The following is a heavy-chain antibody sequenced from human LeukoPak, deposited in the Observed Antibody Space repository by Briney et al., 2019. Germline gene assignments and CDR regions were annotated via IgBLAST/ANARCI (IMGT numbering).Heavy chain of an antibody. V-gene: IGHV4-34*01. Sequence: SETLSLTCAVYGGSFSTYYWSWIRQPPGKGLEWIGDIYHTGSTTYSPSLKSRVTISVDTSKNQFSLKLSSVTAADTAVYYCARGAGGYDYQYYYYYMDVWGKGTTVTVSS. CDR3: ARGAGGYDYQYYYYYMDV. CDR2: IYHTGST. J-gene: IGHJ6*03. CDR1: GGSFSTYY. D-gene: IGHD5-12*01.